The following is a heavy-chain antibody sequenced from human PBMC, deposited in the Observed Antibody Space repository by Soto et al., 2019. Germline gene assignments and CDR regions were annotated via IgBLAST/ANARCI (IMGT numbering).Heavy chain of an antibody. J-gene: IGHJ4*02. V-gene: IGHV4-4*02. CDR1: GGSISSSNW. Sequence: SETLSLTCAVSGGSISSSNWWGWVRQPPGKGLEWIGEIYHSGSTNYNPSLKSRVTISVDKSKNQFSLKLSSVTAADTAVYYCARRIAVAGPLDYWGQGTLVTVSS. D-gene: IGHD6-19*01. CDR2: IYHSGST. CDR3: ARRIAVAGPLDY.